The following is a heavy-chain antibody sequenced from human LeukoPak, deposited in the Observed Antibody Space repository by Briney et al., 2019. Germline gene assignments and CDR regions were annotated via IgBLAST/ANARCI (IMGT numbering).Heavy chain of an antibody. V-gene: IGHV3-23*01. D-gene: IGHD6-13*01. J-gene: IGHJ4*02. CDR1: GFTFSSYA. CDR2: ISSSDNST. CDR3: ARPPLRDIAPGAHSL. Sequence: GGSLRLSCAASGFTFSSYAMNWVRQAPGKGLEWVSIISSSDNSTYYADSVMGRFTISRDNSKNTVYLQMNSLRAEDTAMYYCARPPLRDIAPGAHSLGGQGTLVTVSS.